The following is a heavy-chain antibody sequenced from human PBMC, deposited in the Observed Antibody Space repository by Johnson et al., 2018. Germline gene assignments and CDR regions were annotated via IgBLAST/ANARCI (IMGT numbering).Heavy chain of an antibody. Sequence: QVQLVESGGGVVQPGRSLRLSCAASGFTFSSYGMHWVRQAPGKGLEWVAVISYDGSNKYYADSVKGRFTISRDNSKNTLYLQMNSLRALDKAVYYCAKGGTIFGVVIPLAIAMDVWGKGTTVTVSS. J-gene: IGHJ6*03. CDR2: ISYDGSNK. V-gene: IGHV3-30*18. CDR3: AKGGTIFGVVIPLAIAMDV. D-gene: IGHD3-3*01. CDR1: GFTFSSYG.